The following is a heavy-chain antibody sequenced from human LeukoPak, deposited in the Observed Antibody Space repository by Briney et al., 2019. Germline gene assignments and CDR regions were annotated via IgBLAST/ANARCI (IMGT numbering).Heavy chain of an antibody. D-gene: IGHD2-15*01. J-gene: IGHJ4*02. V-gene: IGHV3-74*01. Sequence: GGSLRLSCAASGFTFSNYWMHWVRQAAGKGLVWGSRILTDETSINYADSVQGRFTISRDNAKNTLYLQMNSLRAEDTAVYYCARGDCSGGSCYLSLTTIDYWGQGTLVTVSS. CDR3: ARGDCSGGSCYLSLTTIDY. CDR2: ILTDETSI. CDR1: GFTFSNYW.